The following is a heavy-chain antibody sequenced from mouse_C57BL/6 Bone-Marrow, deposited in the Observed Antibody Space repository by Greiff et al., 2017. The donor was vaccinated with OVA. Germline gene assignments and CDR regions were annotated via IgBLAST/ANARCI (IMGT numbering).Heavy chain of an antibody. CDR3: AREITTVVYFDY. Sequence: VQLQQPGAELVMPGASVKLSCKASGYTFTSYWMHWVKQRPGQGLEWIGEIDPSDSYTNYNQKFKGKSTLTVDKSSSTAYMQLSSLTSEDSAVYYCAREITTVVYFDYWGQGTTLTVSS. CDR2: IDPSDSYT. V-gene: IGHV1-69*01. D-gene: IGHD1-1*01. J-gene: IGHJ2*01. CDR1: GYTFTSYW.